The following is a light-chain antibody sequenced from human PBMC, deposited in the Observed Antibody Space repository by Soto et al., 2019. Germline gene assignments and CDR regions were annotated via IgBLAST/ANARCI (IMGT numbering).Light chain of an antibody. V-gene: IGKV3-15*01. CDR2: GAS. CDR3: QQRANWPRT. CDR1: QSVSSN. Sequence: EIVMTQSPATLSVSPGERATLSCRARQSVSSNLAWYQQKPGQAPRLLIYGASTRATGIPARFSGSGSGTDFTLTISSLQSEDFAVYYCQQRANWPRTFGQGTKVDIK. J-gene: IGKJ1*01.